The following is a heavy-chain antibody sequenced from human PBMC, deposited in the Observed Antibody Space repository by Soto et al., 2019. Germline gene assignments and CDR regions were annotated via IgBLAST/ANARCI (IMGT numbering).Heavy chain of an antibody. Sequence: GGSLRLSCAASGFTFSSYSMNWVRQAPGKGLEWVSYISSSSSTIYYADSVKGRFTISRDNAKNSLYLQMNSLRAEDTAVYYCARDAGDPLYYYYYMDVWGKGTTVTVSS. CDR2: ISSSSSTI. J-gene: IGHJ6*03. CDR1: GFTFSSYS. V-gene: IGHV3-48*01. D-gene: IGHD2-21*01. CDR3: ARDAGDPLYYYYYMDV.